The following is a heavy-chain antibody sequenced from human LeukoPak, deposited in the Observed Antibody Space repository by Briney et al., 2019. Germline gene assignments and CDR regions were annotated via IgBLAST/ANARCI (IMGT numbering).Heavy chain of an antibody. CDR2: IYPGDSDT. CDR3: ARMRTTVVTRNWYFDL. CDR1: GYSFTSYW. Sequence: SGESLKISCKGSGYSFTSYWIGWVRQMPGKGLEWMGIIYPGDSDTRYSPSFQGQVTISADKSISTAYLQWSSLKASDTAMYYCARMRTTVVTRNWYFDLWGRGTLVTVSS. J-gene: IGHJ2*01. V-gene: IGHV5-51*01. D-gene: IGHD4-23*01.